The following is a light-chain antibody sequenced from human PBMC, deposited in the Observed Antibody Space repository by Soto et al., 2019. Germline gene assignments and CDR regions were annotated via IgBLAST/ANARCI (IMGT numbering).Light chain of an antibody. CDR2: GAS. J-gene: IGKJ1*01. Sequence: IVLTHSAATLSISPGERATLSCRASQSVSSNLAWHQQKAGEAPMLLNYGASTRGTGIPARFSGSWSRADFIPIISRLQSEDFAVYYRQQYNNWWTFGQGTKVDIK. CDR3: QQYNNWWT. V-gene: IGKV3-15*01. CDR1: QSVSSN.